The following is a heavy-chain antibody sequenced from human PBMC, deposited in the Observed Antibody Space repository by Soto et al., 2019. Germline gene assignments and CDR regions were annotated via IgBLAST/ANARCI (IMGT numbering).Heavy chain of an antibody. CDR2: IYYSGST. V-gene: IGHV4-59*01. J-gene: IGHJ6*03. CDR1: GGSISSYY. Sequence: SETLSLTCTVSGGSISSYYWSWIRQPPGKGLEWIGYIYYSGSTNYNPSLKSRVTISVDTSKNQFSLKLNSVTAADTAVYYCARGSTIDYYYFYYYMDVWGKGTTVTVS. CDR3: ARGSTIDYYYFYYYMDV. D-gene: IGHD3-3*01.